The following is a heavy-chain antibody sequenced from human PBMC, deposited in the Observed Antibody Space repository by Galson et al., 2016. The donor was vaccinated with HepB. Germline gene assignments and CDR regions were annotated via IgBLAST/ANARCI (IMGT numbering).Heavy chain of an antibody. V-gene: IGHV7-4-1*02. D-gene: IGHD2-2*01. CDR3: ARDMGYCSSTSCYVTAFDM. CDR1: GGTFSSNA. J-gene: IGHJ3*02. Sequence: SVKVSCKVTGGTFSSNAITWVRQAPGQGLEWMGWINTNTGKSTYAQGFTGRFVFSLDTSVSTTYLQISGLEAEDTAVYYCARDMGYCSSTSCYVTAFDMWGQGTMITVSA. CDR2: INTNTGKS.